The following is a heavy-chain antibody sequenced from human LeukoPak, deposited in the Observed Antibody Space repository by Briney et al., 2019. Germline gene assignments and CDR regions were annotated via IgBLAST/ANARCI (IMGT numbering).Heavy chain of an antibody. CDR3: ARLGGNYDILTGYTWFDP. J-gene: IGHJ5*02. CDR2: MNPNSGNT. Sequence: ASVKVSCKASGYTFTSYYMHWVRQATGQGLEWMGWMNPNSGNTGYAQKFQGRVTMTRNTSISTAYMELSSLRSEDTAVYYCARLGGNYDILTGYTWFDPWGQGTLVTVSS. D-gene: IGHD3-9*01. V-gene: IGHV1-8*02. CDR1: GYTFTSYY.